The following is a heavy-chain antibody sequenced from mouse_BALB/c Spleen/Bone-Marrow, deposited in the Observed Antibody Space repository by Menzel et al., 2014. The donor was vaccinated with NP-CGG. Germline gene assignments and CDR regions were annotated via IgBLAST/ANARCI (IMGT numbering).Heavy chain of an antibody. J-gene: IGHJ4*01. CDR1: GFNIKDTY. CDR3: ARVKRWSYAMDY. CDR2: IDPANGNT. Sequence: EVKLVESGAELVKPGASVKLSCTASGFNIKDTYMHWVKQRPEQGLEWIGRIDPANGNTKYDPKFQGKATITADTSSNTAYLQLSRLTSEDTAVYYCARVKRWSYAMDYWGQGTSVTVSS. V-gene: IGHV14-3*02. D-gene: IGHD2-3*01.